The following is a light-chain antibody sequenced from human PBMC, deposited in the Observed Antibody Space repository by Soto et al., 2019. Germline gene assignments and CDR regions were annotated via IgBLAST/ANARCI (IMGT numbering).Light chain of an antibody. CDR3: QQYNSYSGT. V-gene: IGKV1-5*01. J-gene: IGKJ2*01. CDR2: DAS. Sequence: DIQMTQSPSTLSASVGDRVTITCRASQSISSWLSWYQQKPGKAPKLLIYDASSLESGVPSSFSGSGSGTEFTLTISSLQPDDFATYYCQQYNSYSGTFGQGTKLEI. CDR1: QSISSW.